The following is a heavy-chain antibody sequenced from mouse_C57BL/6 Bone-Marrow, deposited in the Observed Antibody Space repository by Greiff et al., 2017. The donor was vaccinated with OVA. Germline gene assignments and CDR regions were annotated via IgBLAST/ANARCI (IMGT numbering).Heavy chain of an antibody. CDR2: IDPSDSYT. Sequence: QVQLKESGAELVKPGASVKLSCKASGYTFTSYWMQWVKQRPGQGLEWIGEIDPSDSYTNYNQKFKGKATLTVDTSSSTAYMQLSSLTSEDSAVYYCARGRCYFDYWGQGTTLTVSS. J-gene: IGHJ2*01. CDR1: GYTFTSYW. V-gene: IGHV1-50*01. CDR3: ARGRCYFDY.